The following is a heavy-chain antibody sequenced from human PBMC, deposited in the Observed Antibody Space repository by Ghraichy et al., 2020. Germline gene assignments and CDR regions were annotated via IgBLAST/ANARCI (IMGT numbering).Heavy chain of an antibody. CDR3: ARAAPEDTAMVLSYYYYYMDV. V-gene: IGHV1-46*03. CDR2: INPSGGST. D-gene: IGHD5-18*01. Sequence: ASVKVSCKASGYTFTSYYMHWVRQAPGQGLEWMGIINPSGGSTSYAQKFQGRVTMTRDTSTSTVYMELSSLRSEDTAVYYCARAAPEDTAMVLSYYYYYMDVWGKGTTVTVSS. CDR1: GYTFTSYY. J-gene: IGHJ6*03.